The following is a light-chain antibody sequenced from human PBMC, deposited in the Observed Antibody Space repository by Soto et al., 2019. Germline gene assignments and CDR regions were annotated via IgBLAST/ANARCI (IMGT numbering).Light chain of an antibody. J-gene: IGLJ3*02. CDR3: WSYDSSLSGPV. CDR2: GNS. V-gene: IGLV1-40*01. CDR1: SSDIGGGYD. Sequence: QSVLTQPASVSGAPGQRVTISCTGSSSDIGGGYDVHWYQQLPGTAPKLLIYGNSNRPSGVSDRFSGSKSGNSASLAITGLQAEDEADYYCWSYDSSLSGPVFGGGTKLTVL.